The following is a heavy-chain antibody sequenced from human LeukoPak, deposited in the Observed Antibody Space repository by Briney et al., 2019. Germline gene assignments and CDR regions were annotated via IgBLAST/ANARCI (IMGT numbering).Heavy chain of an antibody. V-gene: IGHV3-49*03. CDR1: GFTFCDYA. CDR2: IRSKDYGGTT. J-gene: IGHJ3*02. Sequence: GGSLRLSCTASGFTFCDYAMRWFRQATGKGVEWVGFIRSKDYGGTTEYAASVKGRFTISRDDTKSIAYLQMNSLKAEDTAVYYCTRDWDYYGSGSPWADAFDIWGQGTMVTVSS. D-gene: IGHD3-10*01. CDR3: TRDWDYYGSGSPWADAFDI.